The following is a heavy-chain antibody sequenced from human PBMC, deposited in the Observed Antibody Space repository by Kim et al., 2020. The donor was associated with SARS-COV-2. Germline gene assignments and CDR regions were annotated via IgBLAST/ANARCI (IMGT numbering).Heavy chain of an antibody. J-gene: IGHJ6*04. CDR2: ISYDGSNK. D-gene: IGHD4-4*01. Sequence: GGSLRLSCAASGFTFSSYDMHWVRQAPGKGLEWVAVISYDGSNKYCADSVKGRFTISRDNSKNALYLQMNSLRAEDTALYYCAKEATPSKDYSNYFYGMDVWGIGTTVTVSS. V-gene: IGHV3-30*18. CDR3: AKEATPSKDYSNYFYGMDV. CDR1: GFTFSSYD.